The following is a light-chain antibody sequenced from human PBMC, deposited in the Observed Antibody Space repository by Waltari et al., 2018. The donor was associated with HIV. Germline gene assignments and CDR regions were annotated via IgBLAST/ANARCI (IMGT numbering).Light chain of an antibody. CDR3: SSYTSSSTLYV. Sequence: QSALTQPASVSGSPGQSITISCTGTSSDIGSYNYVSWYQQHPGKAPKLMIYDVINRPSGVSNRFSGSKSGTTASLTISGLQAEDEADYYCSSYTSSSTLYVFGTGTKVTVL. CDR1: SSDIGSYNY. J-gene: IGLJ1*01. CDR2: DVI. V-gene: IGLV2-14*03.